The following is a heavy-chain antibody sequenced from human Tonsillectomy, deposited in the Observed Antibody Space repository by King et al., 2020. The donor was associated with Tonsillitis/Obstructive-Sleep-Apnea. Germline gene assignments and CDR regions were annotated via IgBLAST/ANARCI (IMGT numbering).Heavy chain of an antibody. Sequence: EVQLVESGGGLVQPGRSLRLSCTASRFTFGDYAMSWVRQAPGKGLEWVGFIRRKAYGGTTEYAASVKGRFTISRDDSKSIAYLQMNSLKTEDTAVYYCTRGEERGKITGVDQYYGMDVWGQGNTVTVSS. CDR2: IRRKAYGGTT. J-gene: IGHJ6*02. CDR1: RFTFGDYA. V-gene: IGHV3-49*04. CDR3: TRGEERGKITGVDQYYGMDV. D-gene: IGHD7-27*01.